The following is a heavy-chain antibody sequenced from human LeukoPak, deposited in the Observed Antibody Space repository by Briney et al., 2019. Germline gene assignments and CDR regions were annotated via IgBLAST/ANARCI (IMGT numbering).Heavy chain of an antibody. D-gene: IGHD5-18*01. CDR3: ARPDQRGYSYDYSAFDI. CDR1: GGSFSGYY. J-gene: IGHJ3*02. V-gene: IGHV4-34*01. Sequence: RPSETLSLTCAVYGGSFSGYYWSWIRQPPGKGLEWIGEINHSGSTNYNPSLKSRVTISVDTSKNQFSLKLSSVTAADTAVYYCARPDQRGYSYDYSAFDIWGQGTMVTVSS. CDR2: INHSGST.